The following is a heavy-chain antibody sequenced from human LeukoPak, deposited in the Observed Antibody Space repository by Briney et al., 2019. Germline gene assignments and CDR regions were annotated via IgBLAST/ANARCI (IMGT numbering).Heavy chain of an antibody. CDR1: GFTFSSYE. D-gene: IGHD6-19*01. CDR3: GRGSGWIFDY. Sequence: GGSLRLSCAASGFTFSSYEMNWVRQAPGKGLEWVSYISSSGSTIYYADSVKGRFTVSRDNAKNSLYLQMNSLRADDTAVYYCGRGSGWIFDYWGQGTLVTVSS. J-gene: IGHJ4*02. CDR2: ISSSGSTI. V-gene: IGHV3-48*03.